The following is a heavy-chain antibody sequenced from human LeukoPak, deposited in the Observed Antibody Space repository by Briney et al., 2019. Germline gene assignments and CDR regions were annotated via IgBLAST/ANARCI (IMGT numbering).Heavy chain of an antibody. J-gene: IGHJ4*02. CDR2: INPNSGGT. V-gene: IGHV1-2*02. Sequence: GASVKVSCEASGYTFTGYYMHWVRQAAGQGLEWMGWINPNSGGTNYAQKFQGRVTMTRDTSISTAYMELSRLRSDDTAVYYCVTLLSNAAFDYWGQGTLVTVSS. CDR3: VTLLSNAAFDY. CDR1: GYTFTGYY. D-gene: IGHD6-25*01.